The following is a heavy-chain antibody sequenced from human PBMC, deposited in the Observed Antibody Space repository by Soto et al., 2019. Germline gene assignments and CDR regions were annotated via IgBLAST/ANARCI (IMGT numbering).Heavy chain of an antibody. Sequence: QVQLQQWGAGLLKPSETLSLTCAVYGGSFSGYYWSWIRQPPGKGLEWIGEINHSGSTNYNPSLKSRVTISVDTSKNQFSLKLSSVTAADTAVYYCARGRAAVAGTLFGWFDPWGQGTLVTVSS. D-gene: IGHD6-19*01. CDR1: GGSFSGYY. J-gene: IGHJ5*02. V-gene: IGHV4-34*01. CDR2: INHSGST. CDR3: ARGRAAVAGTLFGWFDP.